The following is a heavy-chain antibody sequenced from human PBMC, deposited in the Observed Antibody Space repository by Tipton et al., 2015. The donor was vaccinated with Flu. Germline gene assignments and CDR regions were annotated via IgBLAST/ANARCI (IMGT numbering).Heavy chain of an antibody. D-gene: IGHD5-18*01. V-gene: IGHV4-34*01. CDR2: INHSGST. Sequence: SLTCAVYGGSFSGYYWSWIRQPPGKGLEWIGEINHSGSTNYNPSLKSRVTISVDTSKNQFSLKLSSVTAADTAVYYCARGGYSYGQNYYCCCGMDVGGQGTTVTVSS. J-gene: IGHJ6*02. CDR3: ARGGYSYGQNYYCCCGMDV. CDR1: GGSFSGYY.